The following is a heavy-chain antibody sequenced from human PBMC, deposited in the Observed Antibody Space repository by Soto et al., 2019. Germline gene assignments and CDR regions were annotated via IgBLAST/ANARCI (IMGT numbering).Heavy chain of an antibody. CDR3: AREGYSYGSDFDY. V-gene: IGHV4-38-2*02. J-gene: IGHJ4*02. D-gene: IGHD5-18*01. CDR2: IYHSGST. CDR1: GYSISSGYY. Sequence: PSETLSLTCAVSGYSISSGYYWGWIRQPPGKGLEWIGSIYHSGSTYYNPSLKSRVTISVDTSKNQFSLKLSSVTAADTAVYYCAREGYSYGSDFDYWGQGXLVTVYS.